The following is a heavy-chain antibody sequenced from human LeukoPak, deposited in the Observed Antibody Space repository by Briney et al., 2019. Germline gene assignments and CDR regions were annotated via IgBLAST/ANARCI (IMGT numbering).Heavy chain of an antibody. CDR1: GYTFTSYD. Sequence: GASVKVSCKASGYTFTSYDINWVRQAPGQGLEWMGWMNPNSGNTGYAQKFQGRVTMTRNTSISTAYMELSSLRSEDTAVYYCAIGENDLGIAERIDYWGQGTLVTVSS. V-gene: IGHV1-8*01. D-gene: IGHD6-13*01. J-gene: IGHJ4*02. CDR2: MNPNSGNT. CDR3: AIGENDLGIAERIDY.